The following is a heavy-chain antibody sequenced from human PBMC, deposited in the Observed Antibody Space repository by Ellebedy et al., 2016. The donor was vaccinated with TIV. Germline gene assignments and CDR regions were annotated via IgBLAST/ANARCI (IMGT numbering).Heavy chain of an antibody. CDR2: ISSSSGST. J-gene: IGHJ4*02. CDR3: AKDRYAYAGKRDV. V-gene: IGHV3-23*01. D-gene: IGHD2-2*01. Sequence: PGGSLRLSCAASGFTFSSFAMSWVRQAPGEGLQWVSAISSSSGSTFYADSVKGRFTISRDNSKNTLYLQMDRLRADDTAIYFCAKDRYAYAGKRDVWGQGSLVTVSS. CDR1: GFTFSSFA.